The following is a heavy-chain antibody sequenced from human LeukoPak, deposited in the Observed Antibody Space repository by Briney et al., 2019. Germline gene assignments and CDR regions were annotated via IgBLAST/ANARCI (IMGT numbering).Heavy chain of an antibody. CDR1: GFTFSDYY. D-gene: IGHD6-13*01. CDR3: AKGRYSSSWYVFGY. CDR2: ISSSGSTI. J-gene: IGHJ4*02. V-gene: IGHV3-11*01. Sequence: PGGSLRLSCAASGFTFSDYYMSWIRQAPGKGLEWVSYISSSGSTIYYADSVKGRFTISRDNSKNTLYLQMNSLRAEDTAVYYCAKGRYSSSWYVFGYWGQGTLVTVSS.